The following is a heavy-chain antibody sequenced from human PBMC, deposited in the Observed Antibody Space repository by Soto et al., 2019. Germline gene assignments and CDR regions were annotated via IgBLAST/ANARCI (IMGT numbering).Heavy chain of an antibody. D-gene: IGHD6-13*01. CDR3: ARGTTTGYSSRWKSGDAFDI. CDR2: INHSGST. V-gene: IGHV4-34*01. J-gene: IGHJ3*02. CDR1: GGSFSGYY. Sequence: PSETLSLTCAVYGGSFSGYYWSWIRQPPGKGLEWIGEINHSGSTNYNPSLKSRVTISVDTSKNQFSLKLSSVTAADTAVYYCARGTTTGYSSRWKSGDAFDIWGQGTMVTVSS.